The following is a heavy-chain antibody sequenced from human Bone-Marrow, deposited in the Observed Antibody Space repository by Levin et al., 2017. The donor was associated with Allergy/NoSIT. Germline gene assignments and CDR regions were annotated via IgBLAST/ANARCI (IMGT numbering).Heavy chain of an antibody. V-gene: IGHV3-23*01. Sequence: GESLKISCAASGFTFSSYAMSWVRQAPGKGLEWVSAISGSGGSTYYADSVKGRFTISRDNSKNTLYLQMNSLRAEDTAVYYCAKDPFQYSSSWTPFYFDYWGQGTLVTVSS. CDR3: AKDPFQYSSSWTPFYFDY. D-gene: IGHD6-13*01. J-gene: IGHJ4*02. CDR1: GFTFSSYA. CDR2: ISGSGGST.